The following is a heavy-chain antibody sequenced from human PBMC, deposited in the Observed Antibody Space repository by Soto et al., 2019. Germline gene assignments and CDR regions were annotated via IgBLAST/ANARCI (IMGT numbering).Heavy chain of an antibody. CDR3: ARGSLRKYEDAPGYYNSFAP. CDR2: LSSSGGT. D-gene: IGHD3-9*01. J-gene: IGHJ5*02. Sequence: QVQLQESGPGLVKPSQTLSLPCSVSGASISREQYLWTWIRQTPGKDLEWIGYLSSSGGTYYSPPVKGRANLALDKSKNKCSLILISVTDADTAIYFCARGSLRKYEDAPGYYNSFAPWGQGALGTVSS. V-gene: IGHV4-30-4*01. CDR1: GASISREQYL.